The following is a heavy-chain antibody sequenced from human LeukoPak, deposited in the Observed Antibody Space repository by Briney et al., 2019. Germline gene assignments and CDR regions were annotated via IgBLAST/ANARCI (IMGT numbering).Heavy chain of an antibody. V-gene: IGHV3-9*01. CDR1: GFTFDDYA. D-gene: IGHD4-17*01. Sequence: GGSLRLSCAASGFTFDDYAMHWVRQAPGKGLEWVSGISWNSGSIGYADSVKGRFTISRDNAKNSLYLQMNSLRAEDTALYYCAKGVEGYNDYGDYFDYRGQGTLVTVSS. CDR2: ISWNSGSI. J-gene: IGHJ4*02. CDR3: AKGVEGYNDYGDYFDY.